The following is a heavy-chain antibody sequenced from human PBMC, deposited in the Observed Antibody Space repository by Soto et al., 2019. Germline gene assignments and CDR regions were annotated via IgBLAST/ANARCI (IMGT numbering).Heavy chain of an antibody. CDR1: GFILSRHY. Sequence: EVQLVESGGGLVQPGGSLRLSCVASGFILSRHYMTWVRQAPGKGLESVAKIKPDGSESYYVDSVRGRFTLSRDNTKNSLSLQMNSLRVEDTAVYYCATEEWWRVEFWGQGTLVTVSS. CDR2: IKPDGSES. D-gene: IGHD2-15*01. CDR3: ATEEWWRVEF. V-gene: IGHV3-7*01. J-gene: IGHJ4*02.